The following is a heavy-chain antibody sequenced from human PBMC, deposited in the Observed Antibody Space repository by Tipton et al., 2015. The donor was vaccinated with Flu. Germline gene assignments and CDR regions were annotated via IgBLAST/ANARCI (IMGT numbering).Heavy chain of an antibody. V-gene: IGHV3-74*01. J-gene: IGHJ4*02. Sequence: SLRLSCAASGFTFSSYWMHWVRQAPGKGLVWVSRLNGDGSITSYPDSVKGRFTMSRDNAKNTLYLQMNTLRAEDAAVYYCAREFSEYYFDYWGQGTQVTVSA. CDR2: LNGDGSIT. CDR3: AREFSEYYFDY. CDR1: GFTFSSYW.